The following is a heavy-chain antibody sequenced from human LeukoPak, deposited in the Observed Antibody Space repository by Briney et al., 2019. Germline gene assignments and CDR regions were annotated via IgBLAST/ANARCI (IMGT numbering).Heavy chain of an antibody. Sequence: SETLSLTCTVSGGSISSSSYYWGWIRQPPGKGLEWIGSIYYSGSTYYNPSLKSRVTISVDTSKNQFSLKLSSVTAADTAVYYCARDLYSYMDVWGKGTTVTVSS. V-gene: IGHV4-39*07. D-gene: IGHD2-15*01. CDR2: IYYSGST. J-gene: IGHJ6*03. CDR3: ARDLYSYMDV. CDR1: GGSISSSSYY.